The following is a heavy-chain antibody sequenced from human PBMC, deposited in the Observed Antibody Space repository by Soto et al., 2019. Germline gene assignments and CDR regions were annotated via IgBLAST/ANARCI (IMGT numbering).Heavy chain of an antibody. CDR2: IYYSGST. J-gene: IGHJ4*02. V-gene: IGHV4-31*03. CDR1: GGSISSGGYY. D-gene: IGHD2-15*01. Sequence: QVQLQESGPGLVKPSQTLSLTCTVSGGSISSGGYYWSWIRQHPGKGLEWIGYIYYSGSTYYNPSLKSRVTISVDTSKHQLSLKLSSVTAADTAVYYCAMGYCSGGSCYSVYYWGQGTLVTVSS. CDR3: AMGYCSGGSCYSVYY.